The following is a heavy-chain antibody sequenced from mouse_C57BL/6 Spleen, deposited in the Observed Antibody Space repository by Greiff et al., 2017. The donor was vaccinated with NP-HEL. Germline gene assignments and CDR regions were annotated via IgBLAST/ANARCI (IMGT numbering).Heavy chain of an antibody. CDR1: GFNIKDYY. CDR3: ALYDYDWRYYAMDY. D-gene: IGHD2-4*01. Sequence: EVKLMESGAELVKPGASVKLSCTASGFNIKDYYMHWVKQRTEQGLEWIGRIDPEDGETKYAPKFQGKATITVATSSNTAYLQLSSLTSEDTAVYYCALYDYDWRYYAMDYWGQGTSVTVSS. J-gene: IGHJ4*01. CDR2: IDPEDGET. V-gene: IGHV14-2*01.